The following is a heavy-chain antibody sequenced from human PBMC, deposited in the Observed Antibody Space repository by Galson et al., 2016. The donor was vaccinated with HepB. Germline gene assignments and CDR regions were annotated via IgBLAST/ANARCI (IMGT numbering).Heavy chain of an antibody. Sequence: SLRLSCAASGFTFSDYGMAWVRQAPGRGLEWVATMAGVGGNTHYPDSVKGRFTISRDNSKNTLSLQMNSLRAEDTALYYCARDVGGIMFDYWGQGTLVTVSP. J-gene: IGHJ4*02. CDR2: MAGVGGNT. D-gene: IGHD3-16*02. V-gene: IGHV3-23*01. CDR3: ARDVGGIMFDY. CDR1: GFTFSDYG.